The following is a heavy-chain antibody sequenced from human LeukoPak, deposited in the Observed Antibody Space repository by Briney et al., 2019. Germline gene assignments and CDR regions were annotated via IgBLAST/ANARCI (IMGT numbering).Heavy chain of an antibody. CDR2: IYHTGST. CDR3: ASRKLGNDY. V-gene: IGHV4-59*02. J-gene: IGHJ4*02. D-gene: IGHD7-27*01. Sequence: SQTLSLTCTISGGSVSDYYWSWIRQSPGKGLEWIGYIYHTGSTSYSPSLKSRVTISADTSQNQFSLKLSSVTAADTAVYYCASRKLGNDYWGQGTLVTVSS. CDR1: GGSVSDYY.